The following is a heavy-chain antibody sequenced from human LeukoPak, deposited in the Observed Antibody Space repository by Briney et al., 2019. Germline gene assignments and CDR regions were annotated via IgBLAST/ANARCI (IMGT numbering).Heavy chain of an antibody. D-gene: IGHD1-26*01. CDR2: IYTSGST. CDR1: GGSISSYY. J-gene: IGHJ3*02. Sequence: SETLSLTCTVSGGSISSYYWSWIRQPAGKGLEWIGRIYTSGSTNYNPSLKSRVTMSVDTSKNQFSLKLSSVTAADTAVYYCARDPATGILPWFSFDIWGRGTLVTVSS. V-gene: IGHV4-4*07. CDR3: ARDPATGILPWFSFDI.